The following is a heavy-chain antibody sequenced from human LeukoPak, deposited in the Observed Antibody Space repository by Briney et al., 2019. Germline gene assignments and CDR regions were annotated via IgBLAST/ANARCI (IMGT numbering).Heavy chain of an antibody. D-gene: IGHD1/OR15-1a*01. Sequence: GGSLRLSCAASGFTFSIYGMHWVRQAPGKGLEWVANIKQDGSEKYYVDSVKGRFTISRDNAKNSLYLQMNSLRAEDTAVYYCAREGNKAFDIWGQGTMVTVSS. CDR2: IKQDGSEK. V-gene: IGHV3-7*01. J-gene: IGHJ3*02. CDR3: AREGNKAFDI. CDR1: GFTFSIYG.